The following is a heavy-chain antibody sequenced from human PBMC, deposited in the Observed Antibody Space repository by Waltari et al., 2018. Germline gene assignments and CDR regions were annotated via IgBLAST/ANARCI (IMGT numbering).Heavy chain of an antibody. J-gene: IGHJ5*02. Sequence: EVQLVESGGGLVQPGGSLRLSCAASGFTFSSYSMNWVRQAPGKGLEWVSYISSSISTIYYADSVKGRFTIARDNAKNSRYLQMNSLRAEDTAVYYCARERQQLDYNWFDPWGQGTLVTVSS. CDR3: ARERQQLDYNWFDP. CDR1: GFTFSSYS. D-gene: IGHD6-13*01. V-gene: IGHV3-48*01. CDR2: ISSSISTI.